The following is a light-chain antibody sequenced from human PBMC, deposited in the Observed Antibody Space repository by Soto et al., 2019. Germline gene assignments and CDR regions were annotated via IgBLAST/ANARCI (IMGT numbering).Light chain of an antibody. CDR2: KVS. V-gene: IGKV2-30*02. CDR1: QSLVHSDGNTY. CDR3: MQGTQWPFT. Sequence: DVVMTQSPLSLAVTLGQPASISCRSSQSLVHSDGNTYLNWFQQRPGQSPRRLIDKVSDWDSGVPDSFGGIRSFSDFTLKISRVEAEDVGVYYCMQGTQWPFTFGQATKLEIK. J-gene: IGKJ2*01.